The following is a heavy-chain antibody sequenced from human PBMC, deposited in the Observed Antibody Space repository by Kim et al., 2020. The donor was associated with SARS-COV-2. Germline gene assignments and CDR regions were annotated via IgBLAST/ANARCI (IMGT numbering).Heavy chain of an antibody. Sequence: NYAQKFQGRVTMTRDTSISTAYMELSRLRSDDTAVYYCARGLPNDYGGSWGQGTLVTVSS. V-gene: IGHV1-2*02. CDR3: ARGLPNDYGGS. J-gene: IGHJ4*02. D-gene: IGHD4-17*01.